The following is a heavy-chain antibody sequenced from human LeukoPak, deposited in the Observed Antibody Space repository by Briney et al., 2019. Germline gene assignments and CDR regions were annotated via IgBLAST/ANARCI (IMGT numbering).Heavy chain of an antibody. CDR2: IYYSGST. Sequence: SETLSLTCTVSGGSISSYYWSWIRQPPGKGLEWIGYIYYSGSTNYNPSLKSRVTISVDTSKNQFSLKLSSVTAADTAVYYCARDQSRPPGTLTGYYNAGMDVWGQGTTVTVSS. CDR1: GGSISSYY. V-gene: IGHV4-59*01. CDR3: ARDQSRPPGTLTGYYNAGMDV. D-gene: IGHD3-9*01. J-gene: IGHJ6*02.